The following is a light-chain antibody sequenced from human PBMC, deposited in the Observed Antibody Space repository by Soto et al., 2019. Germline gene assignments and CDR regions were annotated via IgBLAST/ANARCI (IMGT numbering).Light chain of an antibody. CDR1: KSVGSN. CDR2: GAS. V-gene: IGKV3-15*01. Sequence: IELTQSPATLSVSPGEGATLSCRANKSVGSNLAWHQQTPAQAPRLLIYGASTRATGIPARFSGSGSGTEFTLTISSLQSADFAVYYCQQYYNWPPYTFGQGTKLDIK. CDR3: QQYYNWPPYT. J-gene: IGKJ2*01.